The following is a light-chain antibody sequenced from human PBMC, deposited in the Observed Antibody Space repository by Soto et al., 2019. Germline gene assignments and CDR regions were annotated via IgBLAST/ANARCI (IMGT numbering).Light chain of an antibody. J-gene: IGKJ2*01. CDR1: QSISDW. Sequence: DIQMTQSPSTLSASVGDRVTITCRASQSISDWLAWYQQKPGKAPKLLIYDASSLESGVPSRFSGSRSGTDFTLTISSLQPDDFASYYCQQYNGYSWYTFGQGTKLEIK. CDR2: DAS. CDR3: QQYNGYSWYT. V-gene: IGKV1-5*01.